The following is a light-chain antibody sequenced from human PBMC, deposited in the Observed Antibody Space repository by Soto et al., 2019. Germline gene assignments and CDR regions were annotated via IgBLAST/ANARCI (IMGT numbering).Light chain of an antibody. CDR2: GTS. CDR3: QQSDNTPWT. CDR1: QTISSH. Sequence: DIQMTQSPSSLSASVGDRVIMTFRASQTISSHLNWYQQKPEKAPKVLIYGTSKLQSGVPSRFSGSGSGPDFTLTISSLQPEDVATFYCQQSDNTPWTFGRGTKV. J-gene: IGKJ1*01. V-gene: IGKV1-39*01.